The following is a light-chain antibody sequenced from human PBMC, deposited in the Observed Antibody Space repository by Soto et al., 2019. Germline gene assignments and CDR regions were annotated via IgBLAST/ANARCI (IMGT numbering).Light chain of an antibody. CDR1: NIGSKG. J-gene: IGLJ2*01. CDR2: SDT. Sequence: SYELTQPPSVSVAPGKTARISCGGNNIGSKGVPWYQQKPGQAPVLVIYSDTDLPPVIPERFSGSNSANMATLTISRVEAGDEADDYCQVWDSGSAHVLFGGGTKLTVL. V-gene: IGLV3-21*04. CDR3: QVWDSGSAHVL.